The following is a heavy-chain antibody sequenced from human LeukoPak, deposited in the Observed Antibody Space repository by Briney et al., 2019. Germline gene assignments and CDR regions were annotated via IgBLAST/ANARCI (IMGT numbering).Heavy chain of an antibody. J-gene: IGHJ4*02. CDR2: IYHSGST. V-gene: IGHV4-38-2*02. CDR1: GYSISSGYY. Sequence: SETLSLTCTVSGYSISSGYYWGWIRQPPGKGLEWIGSIYHSGSTNYNPSLKSRVTISVDTSQNQFSLKLSSVTAADTAVYYCARLTTVTSFDYWGQGTLATVSS. CDR3: ARLTTVTSFDY. D-gene: IGHD4-17*01.